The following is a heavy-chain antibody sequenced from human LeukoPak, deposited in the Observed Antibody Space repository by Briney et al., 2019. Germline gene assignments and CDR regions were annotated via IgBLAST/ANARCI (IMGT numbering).Heavy chain of an antibody. CDR3: ARDRGYCSGGSCYPNAFDI. CDR2: ISSSTTYI. J-gene: IGHJ3*02. D-gene: IGHD2-15*01. Sequence: PGGSLRLSCAASGFTFSTYSMNWVRQAPGKGLEWVSYISSSTTYIYYADSVKGRFTISRDNAKNSLYLQMNSLRAEDTSVYYCARDRGYCSGGSCYPNAFDIWGQGTMVTVSS. CDR1: GFTFSTYS. V-gene: IGHV3-21*01.